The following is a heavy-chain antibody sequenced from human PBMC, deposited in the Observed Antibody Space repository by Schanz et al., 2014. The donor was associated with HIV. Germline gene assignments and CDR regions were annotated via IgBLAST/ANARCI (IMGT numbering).Heavy chain of an antibody. CDR2: ISYDGSNK. D-gene: IGHD1-26*01. CDR3: AKIISGSPYYYYGLDV. V-gene: IGHV3-30*18. CDR1: GFPFNGYY. Sequence: QVQLVESGGALVNPGSSLRLSCAASGFPFNGYYMSWIRQAPGKGLEWVAVISYDGSNKYYADSVKGRFTISRDNSKNTLYLQMNSLRAEDTAVYYCAKIISGSPYYYYGLDVWGLGTTVTVSS. J-gene: IGHJ6*02.